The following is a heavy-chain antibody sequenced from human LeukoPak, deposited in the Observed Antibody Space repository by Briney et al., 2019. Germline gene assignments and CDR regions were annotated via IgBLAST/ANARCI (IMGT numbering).Heavy chain of an antibody. CDR1: GFTFRTYW. J-gene: IGHJ4*02. V-gene: IGHV3-7*04. Sequence: GGSLRLSCVASGFTFRTYWMTWVRQAPGKGLEWVANIEQDGSEIYYVDSVKGRFTISRDNAKNSLYLQLNSLRAEDTAVYYCARGFWSFDHWGQGTLVTVSS. CDR2: IEQDGSEI. D-gene: IGHD3-3*01. CDR3: ARGFWSFDH.